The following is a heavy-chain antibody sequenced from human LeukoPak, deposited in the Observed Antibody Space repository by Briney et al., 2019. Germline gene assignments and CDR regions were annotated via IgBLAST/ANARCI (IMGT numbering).Heavy chain of an antibody. Sequence: ASVKVSCKPSGYTFTSYGVSWVRQAPGQGLEWMGWISAYNGNTNYAQKLQGRVTMTEDTSTDTAYMELSSLRSEDTAVYYCATDLDGAAAKFDYWGQGTLVTVSS. CDR1: GYTFTSYG. V-gene: IGHV1-18*01. CDR2: ISAYNGNT. CDR3: ATDLDGAAAKFDY. D-gene: IGHD4-17*01. J-gene: IGHJ4*02.